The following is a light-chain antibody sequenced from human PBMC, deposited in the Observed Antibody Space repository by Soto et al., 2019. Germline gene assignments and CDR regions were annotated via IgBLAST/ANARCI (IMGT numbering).Light chain of an antibody. V-gene: IGKV3-20*01. Sequence: EIVLTQSPGTLSLSPGERATLSCRASQSATSTYLAWYQQKPGQAPRLLIYGASSRAPGIPDRFRGSGSGTDFTLTISRLEPEDVAVYYCQHYGAFGQGTKVEIK. J-gene: IGKJ1*01. CDR1: QSATSTY. CDR3: QHYGA. CDR2: GAS.